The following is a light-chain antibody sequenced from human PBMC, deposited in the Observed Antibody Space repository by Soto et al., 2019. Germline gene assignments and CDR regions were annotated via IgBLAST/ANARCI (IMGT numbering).Light chain of an antibody. CDR3: QKYNSAPLT. CDR1: QGIAPY. V-gene: IGKV1-27*01. Sequence: DVQMTQSPSSLSAFVGDRVTITCRASQGIAPYLAWFQQKPGKVPKLLIYATSTLQSGVPSRFSGSGSGTDFTLTINCLQPEDVGTYYCQKYNSAPLTFGGGTKVEIK. J-gene: IGKJ4*01. CDR2: ATS.